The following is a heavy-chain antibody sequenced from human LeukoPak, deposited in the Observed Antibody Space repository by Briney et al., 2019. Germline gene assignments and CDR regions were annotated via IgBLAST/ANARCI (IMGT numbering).Heavy chain of an antibody. CDR1: GFTFSSYS. J-gene: IGHJ4*02. CDR3: ARGIMITFGGVIGSDY. Sequence: PGGSLRLSCAASGFTFSSYSMNWVRQAPGKGLEWVSSISSSSSYIYYADSVKGRFTISRDNAKNSLYLQMNSLRAEDTAVYYCARGIMITFGGVIGSDYWGQETLVTVSS. V-gene: IGHV3-21*01. CDR2: ISSSSSYI. D-gene: IGHD3-16*02.